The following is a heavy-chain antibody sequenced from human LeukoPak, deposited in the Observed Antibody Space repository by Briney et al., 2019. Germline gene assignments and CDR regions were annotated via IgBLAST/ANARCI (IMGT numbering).Heavy chain of an antibody. CDR2: ISYDGSNK. CDR1: GFTFSSYG. D-gene: IGHD3-22*01. V-gene: IGHV3-30*18. CDR3: AKAGYDSSGYSDAFDI. J-gene: IGHJ3*02. Sequence: PGGSLRLSCAASGFTFSSYGMHWVRQAPGKGLEWVAVISYDGSNKYYADSVKGRFTISRDNSKNTLYLQMNSLRAEDTAVYYCAKAGYDSSGYSDAFDIWGQGTMVTVSS.